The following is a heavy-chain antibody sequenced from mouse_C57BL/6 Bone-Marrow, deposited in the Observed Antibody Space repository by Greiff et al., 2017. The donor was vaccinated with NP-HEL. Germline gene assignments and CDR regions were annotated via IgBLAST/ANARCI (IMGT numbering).Heavy chain of an antibody. CDR1: GYTFTSYW. Sequence: QVQLQQSGAELVKPGASVKLSCKASGYTFTSYWMHWVKQRPGQGLEWIGMIHPNSGSTNYNEKFKSKATLTVDKSSSTAYMQLSSLTSEDSAVYYCAREGYYVDYYAMDYWGQGTSVTVSS. CDR3: AREGYYVDYYAMDY. V-gene: IGHV1-64*01. CDR2: IHPNSGST. D-gene: IGHD2-3*01. J-gene: IGHJ4*01.